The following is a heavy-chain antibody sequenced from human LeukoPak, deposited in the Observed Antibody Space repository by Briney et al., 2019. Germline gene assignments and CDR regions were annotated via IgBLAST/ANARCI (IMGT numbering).Heavy chain of an antibody. CDR1: GYTFTSYD. CDR2: MNPNSGNT. CDR3: ARGSGVSYYYGSGSSDFDY. V-gene: IGHV1-8*01. Sequence: APVKVSCKASGYTFTSYDINWVRQATGQGLEWMGWMNPNSGNTGYAQKFQGRVTMTRNTSISTAYMELSSLRSEDTAVYYCARGSGVSYYYGSGSSDFDYWGQGTLVTVSS. J-gene: IGHJ4*02. D-gene: IGHD3-10*01.